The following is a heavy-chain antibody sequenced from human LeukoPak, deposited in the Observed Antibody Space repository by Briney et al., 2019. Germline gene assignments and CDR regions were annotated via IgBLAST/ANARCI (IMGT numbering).Heavy chain of an antibody. J-gene: IGHJ4*02. D-gene: IGHD2-15*01. V-gene: IGHV4-59*01. CDR3: AREWYDYNDY. CDR1: GGSISSYY. Sequence: SETLSLTCTVSGGSISSYYWSWIRQPPGKGLEWIGYIYYSGSTNYNPSLKSRVTISVDTSKNRFSLKLSSVTAADTAVYYCAREWYDYNDYWGQGTLVTVSS. CDR2: IYYSGST.